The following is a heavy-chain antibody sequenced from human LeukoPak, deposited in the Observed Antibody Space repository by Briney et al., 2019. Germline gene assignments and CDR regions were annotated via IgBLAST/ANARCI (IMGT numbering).Heavy chain of an antibody. V-gene: IGHV3-74*01. CDR1: GFTFSSYW. CDR3: ARDASYGDYVRYFQH. Sequence: PGGSLRLSCAASGFTFSSYWMHWVRQAPGKGLVWVSRINSDGRSTSYADSVKGRFTISRDNAKNTLYLQMNSLRAEDTAVYYCARDASYGDYVRYFQHWGQGTLVTVSS. CDR2: INSDGRST. J-gene: IGHJ1*01. D-gene: IGHD4-17*01.